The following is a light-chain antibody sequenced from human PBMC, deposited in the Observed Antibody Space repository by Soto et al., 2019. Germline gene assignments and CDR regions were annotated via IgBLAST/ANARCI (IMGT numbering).Light chain of an antibody. Sequence: QSALTQPASVSGSPGQSITISCTGTSSDVGAYNYVSWYQQHPGKAPKLMIYEVSNRPSGVSNRFSGSQSGNTASLTISGLQAEDEADYYCSSYTSGSTLVVFGGGTKLTVL. CDR2: EVS. J-gene: IGLJ2*01. V-gene: IGLV2-14*01. CDR1: SSDVGAYNY. CDR3: SSYTSGSTLVV.